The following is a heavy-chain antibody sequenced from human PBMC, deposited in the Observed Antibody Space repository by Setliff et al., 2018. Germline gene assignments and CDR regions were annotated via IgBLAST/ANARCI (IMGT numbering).Heavy chain of an antibody. V-gene: IGHV1-2*02. J-gene: IGHJ4*02. CDR3: ARLFRGYDYYKKFDS. Sequence: ASVKVSCKTSAYSFTDYYIQWVRQAPGQGLEWMGWINPNSGGTKYSPKFQGRVAMTRDTSVTTAFLELSGLTYDDTAVYYCARLFRGYDYYKKFDSWGQGTLVTVSS. CDR1: AYSFTDYY. CDR2: INPNSGGT. D-gene: IGHD3-10*01.